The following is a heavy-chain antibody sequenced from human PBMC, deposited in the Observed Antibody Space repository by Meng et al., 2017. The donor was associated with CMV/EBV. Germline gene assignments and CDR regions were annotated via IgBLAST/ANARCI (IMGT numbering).Heavy chain of an antibody. CDR2: IYTSEST. J-gene: IGHJ5*02. Sequence: QVQLQESGPGLVKPSETLSLTCTVSGGSISSYYWSWIRQPAGKGLEWIGRIYTSESTNYNPSLKSRVTMSVDTSKNQFSLKLSSVTAADTAVYYCARDLMNCSSTSCANWFDPWGQGTLVTVSS. D-gene: IGHD2-2*01. V-gene: IGHV4-4*07. CDR1: GGSISSYY. CDR3: ARDLMNCSSTSCANWFDP.